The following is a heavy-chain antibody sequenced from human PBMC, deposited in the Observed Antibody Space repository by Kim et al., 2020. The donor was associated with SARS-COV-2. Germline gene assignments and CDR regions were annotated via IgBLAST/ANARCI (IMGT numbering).Heavy chain of an antibody. V-gene: IGHV1-69*13. Sequence: SVKVSCKASGGTFSSYAISWVRQAPGQGLEWMGGIIPIFGTANYAQKFQGRVTITADESTSTAYMELSSLRSEDTAVYYCAAAGRVVVPAAISSINYYYYGMDVWGQGTTVTVSS. CDR1: GGTFSSYA. CDR3: AAAGRVVVPAAISSINYYYYGMDV. D-gene: IGHD2-2*02. CDR2: IIPIFGTA. J-gene: IGHJ6*02.